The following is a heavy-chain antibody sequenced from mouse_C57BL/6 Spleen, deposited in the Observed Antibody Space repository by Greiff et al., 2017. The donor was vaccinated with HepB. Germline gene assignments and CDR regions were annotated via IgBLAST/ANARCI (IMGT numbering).Heavy chain of an antibody. D-gene: IGHD2-4*01. V-gene: IGHV7-1*01. Sequence: EVQLVESGGGLVQSGRSLRLSCATSGFTFSDFYMEWVRQAPGKGLEWIAASRNKANDYTTEYSASVKGRFIVSRDTSQSILYLQMHALRAEDTAIYYCARDHYDYGDYAMDYWGQGTSVTVSS. CDR3: ARDHYDYGDYAMDY. CDR1: GFTFSDFY. J-gene: IGHJ4*01. CDR2: SRNKANDYTT.